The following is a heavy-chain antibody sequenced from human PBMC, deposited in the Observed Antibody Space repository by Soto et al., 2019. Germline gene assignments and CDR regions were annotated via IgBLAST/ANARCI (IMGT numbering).Heavy chain of an antibody. J-gene: IGHJ6*02. D-gene: IGHD3-10*01. V-gene: IGHV3-48*01. CDR3: AREEQWVRGEDHYYGMDV. CDR2: ISSSSSTI. Sequence: GGSLRLSCAASGGTFSSSAMNWVRQAPGKGLEWVSYISSSSSTIYYADSVKGRFTISRDNAKNSLYLQMNSLRVEDTAVYYCAREEQWVRGEDHYYGMDVWGQGTTVTVSS. CDR1: GGTFSSSA.